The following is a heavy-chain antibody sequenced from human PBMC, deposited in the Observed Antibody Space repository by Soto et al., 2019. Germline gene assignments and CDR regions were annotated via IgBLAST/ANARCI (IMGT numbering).Heavy chain of an antibody. Sequence: EVQLVESGGGLVKPGGSLRLSCAASGFTFSSYSMNWVRQAPGKGLEWVSSISSSSSYIYYADSVKGRFTISRDNAKNSRYLQMNSLRAEDTAVYYCARVVRIAVAGTPEDYWGQGTLVTVSS. V-gene: IGHV3-21*01. CDR3: ARVVRIAVAGTPEDY. J-gene: IGHJ4*02. D-gene: IGHD6-19*01. CDR1: GFTFSSYS. CDR2: ISSSSSYI.